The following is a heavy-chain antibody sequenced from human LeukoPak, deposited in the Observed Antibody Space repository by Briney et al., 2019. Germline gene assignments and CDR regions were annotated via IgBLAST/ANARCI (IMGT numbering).Heavy chain of an antibody. CDR2: ISGDGGST. CDR3: ARESETSGWYGY. CDR1: GFIFDNYA. D-gene: IGHD6-19*01. V-gene: IGHV3-43*02. Sequence: GGCLRLSCAAPGFIFDNYAIHWVRQAPGKGLEWVSLISGDGGSTFYADSVRGRFTISRDNTRKSLSLQMSSLRSEDTALYYCARESETSGWYGYWGQGTLVTV. J-gene: IGHJ4*02.